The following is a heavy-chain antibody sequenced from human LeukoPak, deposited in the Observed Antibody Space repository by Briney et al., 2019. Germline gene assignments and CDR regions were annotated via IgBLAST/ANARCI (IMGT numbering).Heavy chain of an antibody. Sequence: GRSLRLSCAASGFTFSSYAMHWVHQAPGKGLEWVAVISYDGSNKYYADSVKGRFTISRDNSKNTLYLQMNSLRAEDTAVYYCARDRIWYFDYWGQGTLVTVSS. CDR2: ISYDGSNK. CDR3: ARDRIWYFDY. V-gene: IGHV3-30*04. CDR1: GFTFSSYA. J-gene: IGHJ4*02. D-gene: IGHD5-24*01.